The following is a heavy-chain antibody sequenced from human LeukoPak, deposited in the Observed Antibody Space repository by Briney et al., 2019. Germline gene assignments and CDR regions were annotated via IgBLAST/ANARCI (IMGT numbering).Heavy chain of an antibody. CDR3: ARGGDFWSGYYNY. CDR2: IYTSMKT. CDR1: RGSICRYY. V-gene: IGHV4-4*07. Sequence: PPETLCLSSTVSRGSICRYYCSSIRQPAGKGLEWSGRIYTSMKTKNNTSPKSRVTMSAYTSKNQFSMKLSSATAADTAVYDCARGGDFWSGYYNYWGQGTLVTVSS. J-gene: IGHJ4*02. D-gene: IGHD3-3*01.